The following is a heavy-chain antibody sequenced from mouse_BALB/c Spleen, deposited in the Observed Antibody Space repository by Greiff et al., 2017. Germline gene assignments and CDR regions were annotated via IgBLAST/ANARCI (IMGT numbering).Heavy chain of an antibody. CDR3: ARGGFITTVVTHFDY. V-gene: IGHV5-17*02. CDR1: GFTFSSFG. CDR2: ISSGSSTI. D-gene: IGHD1-1*01. Sequence: DVMLVESGGGLVQPGGSRKLSCAASGFTFSSFGMHWVRQAPEKGLEWVAYISSGSSTIYYADTVKGRFTLSRDNPKNTLFLQMTSLRSEDTAMYYCARGGFITTVVTHFDYWGQGTTLTVSA. J-gene: IGHJ2*01.